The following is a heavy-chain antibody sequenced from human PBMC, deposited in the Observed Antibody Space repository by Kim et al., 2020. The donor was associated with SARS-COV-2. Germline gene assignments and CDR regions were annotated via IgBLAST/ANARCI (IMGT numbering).Heavy chain of an antibody. CDR1: EFTFSTYA. D-gene: IGHD2-2*01. Sequence: GGSLRLSCAASEFTFSTYAVSWVRQAPGKGLEWVSAIPSSGGATYYADSVRGRFTISRDNSMNTLSLQMNSLRADDTAVYYCAKLMTTSSYSARDVWGQGTTVTVSS. J-gene: IGHJ6*02. V-gene: IGHV3-23*01. CDR3: AKLMTTSSYSARDV. CDR2: IPSSGGAT.